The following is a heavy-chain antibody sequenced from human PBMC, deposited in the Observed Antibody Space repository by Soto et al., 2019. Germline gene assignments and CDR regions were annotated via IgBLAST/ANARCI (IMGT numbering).Heavy chain of an antibody. CDR3: ARHYDFWSGFHSY. D-gene: IGHD3-3*01. CDR2: ISSSSSYI. V-gene: IGHV3-21*01. Sequence: GGSLSLSCAASGFIFSAYGMNWVRPAPGKGLEWVSSISSSSSYIYYADSVKGRFTISRDNAKNSLYLQMNSLRAEDTAVYYCARHYDFWSGFHSYWGQGTLVTVSS. J-gene: IGHJ4*02. CDR1: GFIFSAYG.